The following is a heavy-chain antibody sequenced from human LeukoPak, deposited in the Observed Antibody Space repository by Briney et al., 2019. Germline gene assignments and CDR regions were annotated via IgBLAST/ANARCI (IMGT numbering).Heavy chain of an antibody. Sequence: GVSLRLSCAASGFTFKTHAMSWVRQAPGKGLEWVSRIDDSGVIRSYADPVKGRFTISRDNSKMTLTLQMNSLRAEDTAVYYCAKRLKRNYYYHYAMDVWGQGTTVTVSS. J-gene: IGHJ6*02. V-gene: IGHV3-23*01. CDR2: IDDSGVIR. CDR3: AKRLKRNYYYHYAMDV. D-gene: IGHD3-22*01. CDR1: GFTFKTHA.